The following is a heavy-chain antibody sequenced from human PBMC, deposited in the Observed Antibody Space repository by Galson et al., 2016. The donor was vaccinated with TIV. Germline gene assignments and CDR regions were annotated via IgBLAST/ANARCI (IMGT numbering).Heavy chain of an antibody. Sequence: SVKVPCKVSGDSLSDLSMHWVRQAPGKGLEWMAGFDPEQHKKIYAQKLEGRVTLTDDTSTDTAFLELSSLSFEGTAVYYCASVAWFPGLSLDNWGQGTLVIVSS. J-gene: IGHJ4*02. D-gene: IGHD2/OR15-2a*01. CDR1: GDSLSDLS. CDR2: FDPEQHKK. V-gene: IGHV1-24*01. CDR3: ASVAWFPGLSLDN.